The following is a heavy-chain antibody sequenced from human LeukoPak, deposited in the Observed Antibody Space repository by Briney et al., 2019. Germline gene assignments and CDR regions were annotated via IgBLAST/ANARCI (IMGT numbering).Heavy chain of an antibody. D-gene: IGHD4-23*01. V-gene: IGHV1-2*04. Sequence: GASVKVSCKASGYTFTSYGISWVRQAPGQGLEWMGWINPNSGGTNYAQKFQGWVTMTRDTSISTAYMELSRLRSDDTAVYYCARVGKDYAGPSAFDIWGQGTMVTVSS. CDR2: INPNSGGT. CDR1: GYTFTSYG. CDR3: ARVGKDYAGPSAFDI. J-gene: IGHJ3*02.